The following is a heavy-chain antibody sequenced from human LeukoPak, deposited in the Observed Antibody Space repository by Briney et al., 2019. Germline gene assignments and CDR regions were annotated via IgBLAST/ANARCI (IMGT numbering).Heavy chain of an antibody. J-gene: IGHJ6*03. CDR2: IYYSGST. CDR1: GGSISSSSYY. Sequence: SETLSLTCTVSGGSISSSSYYWGWIRQPPGKGLEWIGSIYYSGSTYYNPSLKSRVTISVDTSKNQFSLKLSSVTDADTAVYYCARMKGKFYYYYYMDVWGKGTTVTVSS. V-gene: IGHV4-39*01. CDR3: ARMKGKFYYYYYMDV. D-gene: IGHD3-10*01.